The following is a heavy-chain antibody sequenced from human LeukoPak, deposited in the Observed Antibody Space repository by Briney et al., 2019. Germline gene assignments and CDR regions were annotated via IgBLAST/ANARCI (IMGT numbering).Heavy chain of an antibody. D-gene: IGHD3-22*01. CDR2: ISPNSGDT. CDR3: ARSYYYDTTGYTHDDAFDI. J-gene: IGHJ3*02. Sequence: ASVKVSCKASGYTFTGHFMHWVRQAPGQGLEWMGWISPNSGDTNYAQKFQGRVAMTRDTSISTAYMELSRLRSDDTAMYYCARSYYYDTTGYTHDDAFDIWGQGTMVTVSS. CDR1: GYTFTGHF. V-gene: IGHV1-2*02.